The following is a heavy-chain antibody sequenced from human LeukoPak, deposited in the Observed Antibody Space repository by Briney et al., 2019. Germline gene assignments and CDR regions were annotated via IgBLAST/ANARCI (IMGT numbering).Heavy chain of an antibody. CDR2: ISYDGSNK. J-gene: IGHJ4*02. V-gene: IGHV3-30*03. CDR1: GFTVSSNY. CDR3: ARGAQLWFHY. D-gene: IGHD5-18*01. Sequence: GGSLRLSCAASGFTVSSNYMSWVRQAPGKGLEWVAVISYDGSNKYYADSVKGRFTISRDNSKNTLYLQTNSLRAEDTAVYYCARGAQLWFHYWGQGTLVTASS.